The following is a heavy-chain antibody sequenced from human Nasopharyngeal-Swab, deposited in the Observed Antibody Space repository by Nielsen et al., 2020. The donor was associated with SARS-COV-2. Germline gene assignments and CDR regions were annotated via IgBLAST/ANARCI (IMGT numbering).Heavy chain of an antibody. J-gene: IGHJ6*03. CDR2: INYVGST. CDR3: ARRRGYFYSIDV. V-gene: IGHV4-39*01. D-gene: IGHD3-10*01. CDR1: GCSISSSRYY. Sequence: SETLSLTCSVSGCSISSSRYYWGWIRQPTGKGLEWIGSINYVGSTNYNPSLMSRVNISIDTSTNQFSLKLTSVTAADTVVYYCARRRGYFYSIDVWGKGTTFTVSS.